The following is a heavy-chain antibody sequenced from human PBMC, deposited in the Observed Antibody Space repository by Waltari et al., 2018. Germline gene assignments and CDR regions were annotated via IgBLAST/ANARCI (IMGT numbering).Heavy chain of an antibody. CDR3: ARSRNFQYSSSLDWFDP. V-gene: IGHV4-30-4*08. J-gene: IGHJ5*02. Sequence: QVQLQESGPGLVKPSQTLSLTCTVSGGSISSGDYYWSWIRSPPGKGLEWIGYIYYSGSTYYNPSLKSRVTISVDTSKNQFSLKLSSVTAADTAVYYCARSRNFQYSSSLDWFDPWGQGTLVTVSS. CDR2: IYYSGST. CDR1: GGSISSGDYY. D-gene: IGHD6-6*01.